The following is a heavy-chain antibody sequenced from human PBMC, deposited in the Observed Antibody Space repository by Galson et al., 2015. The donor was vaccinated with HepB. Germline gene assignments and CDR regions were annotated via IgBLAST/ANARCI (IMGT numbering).Heavy chain of an antibody. CDR1: GYTFTSYA. D-gene: IGHD2-2*01. Sequence: SVKVSCKASGYTFTSYAMHWVRQAPGQRLEWMGWINAGNGNTKYSQKFQGRVTITRDTSASTAYMELSSLRSEDTAVYYCARTSGYCSSTSCYAGTYDYWGQGTLVTVSS. V-gene: IGHV1-3*01. CDR2: INAGNGNT. CDR3: ARTSGYCSSTSCYAGTYDY. J-gene: IGHJ4*02.